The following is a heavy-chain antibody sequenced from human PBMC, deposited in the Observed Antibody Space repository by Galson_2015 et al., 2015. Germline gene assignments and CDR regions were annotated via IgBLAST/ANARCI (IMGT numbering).Heavy chain of an antibody. D-gene: IGHD2-2*01. V-gene: IGHV3-7*01. CDR3: ARGVVSAPGLDY. CDR2: INEDGSDK. CDR1: GFTFSSYW. J-gene: IGHJ4*02. Sequence: SLRLSCAASGFTFSSYWMNWVRQAPGKGLEWVANINEDGSDKSYVASVKGRFTISRDNAKNSLYLQMDSLSVEDTAVYYCARGVVSAPGLDYWGQGTLGTVSS.